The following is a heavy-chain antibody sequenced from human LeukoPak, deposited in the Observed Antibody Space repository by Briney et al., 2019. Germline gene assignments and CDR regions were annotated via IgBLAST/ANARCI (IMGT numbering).Heavy chain of an antibody. CDR1: GFTVSSNY. J-gene: IGHJ4*02. CDR2: IYSGGST. Sequence: TGGSLRLSCAASGFTVSSNYMSWVRQAPGKGLEWVSVIYSGGSTYYADSVKGRFTISRDNSKNTLYLQMNSLRAEDTAVYYCARALATYSSSWSHFDYWGQGTLVTVSS. V-gene: IGHV3-53*01. CDR3: ARALATYSSSWSHFDY. D-gene: IGHD6-13*01.